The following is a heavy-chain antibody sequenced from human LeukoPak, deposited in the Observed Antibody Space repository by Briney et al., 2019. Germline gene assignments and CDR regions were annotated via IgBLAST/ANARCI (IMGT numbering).Heavy chain of an antibody. Sequence: PGGSLSLSCAASGFTFSSYSINWVRQAPGKGLEWVSSISSSSSYIYYADSVKGRFTISRDNAKNSLYLQMNSLRAEDTAVYYCAKGAIAAAGTGYWGQGTLVTVSS. CDR1: GFTFSSYS. J-gene: IGHJ4*02. V-gene: IGHV3-21*04. CDR2: ISSSSSYI. CDR3: AKGAIAAAGTGY. D-gene: IGHD6-13*01.